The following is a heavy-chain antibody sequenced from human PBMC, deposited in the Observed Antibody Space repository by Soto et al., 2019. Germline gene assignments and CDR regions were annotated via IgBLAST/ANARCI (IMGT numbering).Heavy chain of an antibody. Sequence: EVQLLESGGGLVQPGGSLRLSCAASGFTFSNYAMSWVRQAPGKGLEWVSGINYSGGSTYYADSVKGRFIISRDNSKNTLYQQMNSLRAEDTAIYYCAKKYHYGSGTYLYYFDYWGQGTLVTVSS. V-gene: IGHV3-23*01. J-gene: IGHJ4*02. D-gene: IGHD3-10*01. CDR1: GFTFSNYA. CDR2: INYSGGST. CDR3: AKKYHYGSGTYLYYFDY.